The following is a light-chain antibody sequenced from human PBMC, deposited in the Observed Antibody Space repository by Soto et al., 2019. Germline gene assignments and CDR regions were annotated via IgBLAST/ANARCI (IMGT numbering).Light chain of an antibody. CDR2: DAS. CDR1: QSISSW. Sequence: NPITQSPSTLSASVGDRVTTTCRPSQSISSWLAWYQQKPGKAPNLLIYDASTLESGVPSRFSGSGSGTEFTLTISSLQPDDFATYYCQQYDNYSKTFGQGTKVDIK. J-gene: IGKJ1*01. CDR3: QQYDNYSKT. V-gene: IGKV1-5*01.